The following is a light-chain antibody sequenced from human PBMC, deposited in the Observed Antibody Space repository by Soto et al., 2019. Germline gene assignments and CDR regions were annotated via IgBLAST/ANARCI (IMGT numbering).Light chain of an antibody. Sequence: EIVLTQSPATLSLSPGERATLSCRASQSVRSNFAWYQQKPGQAPRLLIYGASRRATGIPERFGGSGSETDFTLTISRLEPEDFAVYYCQQYDSWTFGQGTKVDIK. CDR1: QSVRSN. CDR2: GAS. J-gene: IGKJ1*01. CDR3: QQYDSWT. V-gene: IGKV3-20*01.